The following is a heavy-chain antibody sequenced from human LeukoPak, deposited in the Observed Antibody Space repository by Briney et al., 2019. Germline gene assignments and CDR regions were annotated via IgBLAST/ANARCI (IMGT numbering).Heavy chain of an antibody. CDR3: AKDHLRYCSGGSCLFDY. CDR1: GFTFSSYW. D-gene: IGHD2-15*01. J-gene: IGHJ4*02. CDR2: IKQDGSEK. V-gene: IGHV3-7*01. Sequence: GGSLRLSCAASGFTFSSYWMSWVRQAPGKGLEWVANIKQDGSEKYYVDSVKGRFTISRDNSKNTLYLQMNSLRAEDTAVYYCAKDHLRYCSGGSCLFDYWGQGTLVTVSS.